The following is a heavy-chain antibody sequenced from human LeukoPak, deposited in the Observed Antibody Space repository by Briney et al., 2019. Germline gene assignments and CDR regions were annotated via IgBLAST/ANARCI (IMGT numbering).Heavy chain of an antibody. CDR1: GFNFVNYA. D-gene: IGHD5-18*01. CDR2: IKSKADGGTT. J-gene: IGHJ6*03. CDR3: TKIQDYYYYYMDV. Sequence: GGSLRLSCVASGFNFVNYAVHWVRQAPGQGLEWVGRIKSKADGGTTDYAAPVKGRFTISRDDSENTLYLQMNSLKTEDTAVYYCTKIQDYYYYYMDVWGKGTTVTVSS. V-gene: IGHV3-15*01.